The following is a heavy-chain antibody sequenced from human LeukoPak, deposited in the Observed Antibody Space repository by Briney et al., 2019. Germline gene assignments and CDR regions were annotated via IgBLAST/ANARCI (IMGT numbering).Heavy chain of an antibody. V-gene: IGHV3-23*01. CDR1: GLTFSSYA. D-gene: IGHD5-12*01. J-gene: IGHJ4*02. CDR2: ISNSGGRT. Sequence: GGSLRLSCAASGLTFSSYAMSWFRQAPGKGLEWVSSISNSGGRTFYTDSVKGRFTISRDNSKITLYLQMNSLRAEDTAVYYCAKSYNGYESKPDYWGQGTLVTVSS. CDR3: AKSYNGYESKPDY.